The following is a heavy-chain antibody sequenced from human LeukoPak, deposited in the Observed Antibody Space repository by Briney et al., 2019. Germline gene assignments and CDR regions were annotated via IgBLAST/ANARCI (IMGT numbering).Heavy chain of an antibody. CDR3: ARDFYYGSGSLDQ. CDR2: INSDGRSI. CDR1: GFTFTSYW. Sequence: GGSLRLSCAASGFTFTSYWMHWVRQAPGKGLVWVSRINSDGRSISYADSVKGRFTISRDNAKNTLYLQMNSLRAEDTAVYYCARDFYYGSGSLDQWGQGTLVTVSS. V-gene: IGHV3-74*01. J-gene: IGHJ4*02. D-gene: IGHD3-10*01.